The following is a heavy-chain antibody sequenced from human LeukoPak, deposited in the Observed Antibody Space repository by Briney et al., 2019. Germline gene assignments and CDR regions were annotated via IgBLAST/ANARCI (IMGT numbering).Heavy chain of an antibody. V-gene: IGHV3-23*01. J-gene: IGHJ6*03. D-gene: IGHD3-10*01. CDR1: GFTFRTYA. CDR2: VSSSGGTT. CDR3: ARDGYHYYGSGTYFGYYYMDV. Sequence: PGGSLRLSCEASGFTFRTYALSWVRQAPGQGLEWVSAVSSSGGTTYYADSVKGRFTISRDNAKNSLYLQMNSLRAEDTAVYYCARDGYHYYGSGTYFGYYYMDVWGKGTTVTISS.